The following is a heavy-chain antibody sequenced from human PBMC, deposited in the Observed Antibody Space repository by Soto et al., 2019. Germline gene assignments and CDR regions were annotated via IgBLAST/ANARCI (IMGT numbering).Heavy chain of an antibody. CDR1: GFSLTTSGVA. V-gene: IGHV2-5*01. CDR2: ISGSDDK. Sequence: QITLKESGPTLVKPTQTLTLTCTFSGFSLTTSGVAVGWIRQPPGKALEWLALISGSDDKRYRPSLNSRLTIPKHTSKNHVVLTITNMDPVDTATYYCAHRRPALLAFDYWGQGTLVTVSS. CDR3: AHRRPALLAFDY. J-gene: IGHJ4*02. D-gene: IGHD2-21*01.